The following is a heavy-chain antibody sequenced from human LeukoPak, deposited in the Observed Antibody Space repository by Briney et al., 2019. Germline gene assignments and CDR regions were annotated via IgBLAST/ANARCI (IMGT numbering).Heavy chain of an antibody. CDR3: AREGPRILAFDY. V-gene: IGHV1-18*01. D-gene: IGHD2/OR15-2a*01. CDR2: ISAYKGNT. CDR1: VYTFTSYG. Sequence: ASVNVSCKASVYTFTSYGISWVRPAPGQGLEWMGWISAYKGNTNYAQKLQGRVTMTTDTSTSTACLERRRLRSDDTAVYYCAREGPRILAFDYWGQGTLVTVSS. J-gene: IGHJ4*02.